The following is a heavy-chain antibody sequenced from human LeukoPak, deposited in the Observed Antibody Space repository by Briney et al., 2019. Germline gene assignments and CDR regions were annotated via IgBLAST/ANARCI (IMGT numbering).Heavy chain of an antibody. CDR3: ARDPPSKWELQLEGYYFDY. Sequence: ASVKVSCKASGGTFSSYAISWVRQAPGQGLEWMGIINPSGGSTSYAQKFQGRVTITRDTSTSTVYMELSSLRSEDTAVYYCARDPPSKWELQLEGYYFDYWGQGTLVTVSS. V-gene: IGHV1-46*01. CDR1: GGTFSSYA. J-gene: IGHJ4*02. CDR2: INPSGGST. D-gene: IGHD1-26*01.